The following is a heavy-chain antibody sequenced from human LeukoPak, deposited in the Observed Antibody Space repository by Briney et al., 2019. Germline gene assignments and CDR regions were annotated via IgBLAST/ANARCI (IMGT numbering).Heavy chain of an antibody. V-gene: IGHV5-51*01. CDR3: ARTPTSLSNPYYFDH. J-gene: IGHJ4*02. CDR1: GYSFSTYW. Sequence: GESLKISCKGSGYSFSTYWIGWVRQMPGKGLEWMGIIYPGDSDTRYSPSFEGQVTISADKSTSTAYLQWSSLKASDTAMYYCARTPTSLSNPYYFDHWGQGTLVTVSS. CDR2: IYPGDSDT.